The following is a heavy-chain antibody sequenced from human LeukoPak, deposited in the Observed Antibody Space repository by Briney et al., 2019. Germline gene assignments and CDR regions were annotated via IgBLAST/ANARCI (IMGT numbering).Heavy chain of an antibody. CDR3: AKDRAHYDSSGYYLDY. J-gene: IGHJ4*02. V-gene: IGHV3-30*02. CDR1: GFTFSSYG. CDR2: IRYDGSNK. D-gene: IGHD3-22*01. Sequence: GGSLRLSCAASGFTFSSYGMHWVRQAPGKGLEWVAFIRYDGSNKYYADFVKGRFTISRDNSKNTLYLQMNSLRAEDTAVYYCAKDRAHYDSSGYYLDYWGQGTLVTVSS.